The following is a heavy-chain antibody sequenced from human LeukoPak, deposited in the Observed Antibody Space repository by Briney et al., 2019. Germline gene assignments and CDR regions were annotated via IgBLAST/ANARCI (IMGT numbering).Heavy chain of an antibody. J-gene: IGHJ3*02. CDR1: GFTLSTVY. D-gene: IGHD7-27*01. CDR3: AREIGQLGGAFDI. V-gene: IGHV3-53*01. Sequence: GRSLRLSCAPSGFTLSTVYMTWVRQAAGKGREWVSVIYGGHTAYYADSVKDRFTISRDNPKNTLNLKMNSMIAEDTAVYYCAREIGQLGGAFDIWGQGTMVTVSS. CDR2: IYGGHTA.